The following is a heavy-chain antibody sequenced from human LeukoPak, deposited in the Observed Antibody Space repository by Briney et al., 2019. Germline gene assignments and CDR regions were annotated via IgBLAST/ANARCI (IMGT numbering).Heavy chain of an antibody. CDR3: ARGGMVRGVFKSRNYYYGMDV. J-gene: IGHJ6*02. CDR2: INAGGSNT. Sequence: PGGSLRLSCAASGFTFSGYWMHWVRQAPGKGLVWVSHINAGGSNTVYADSVKGRFTISRDNSKNTLYLQMNSLRAEDTAVYYCARGGMVRGVFKSRNYYYGMDVWGQGTTVTVSS. D-gene: IGHD3-10*01. V-gene: IGHV3-74*03. CDR1: GFTFSGYW.